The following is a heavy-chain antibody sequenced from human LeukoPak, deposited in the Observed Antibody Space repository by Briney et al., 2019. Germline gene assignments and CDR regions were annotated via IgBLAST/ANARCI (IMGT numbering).Heavy chain of an antibody. Sequence: NPSETLSLTCTVSGGSISSYYWSWIRQPAGKGLEWIGRIYTSGCTNYNPSLKSRVTMSVDTSKNQFSPKLSSVTAADTAVYYCARDSSYDSSGYYQDDAFDIWGQGTMVTVSS. V-gene: IGHV4-4*07. J-gene: IGHJ3*02. CDR1: GGSISSYY. CDR3: ARDSSYDSSGYYQDDAFDI. CDR2: IYTSGCT. D-gene: IGHD3-22*01.